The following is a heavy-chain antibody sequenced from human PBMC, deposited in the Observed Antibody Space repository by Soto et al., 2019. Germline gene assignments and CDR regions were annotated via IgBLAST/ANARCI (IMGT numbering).Heavy chain of an antibody. J-gene: IGHJ4*02. CDR1: GFTFSSYA. CDR2: ISGSGGST. D-gene: IGHD2-21*01. CDR3: EPLSCGGDCYDY. Sequence: EVQLLESGGGLVQPGGSLRLSCAASGFTFSSYAMSWVRQAPGKGLEWVSAISGSGGSTYYADSVKGRFTISRDNSKNTLYLLLNSLSAEDTAVYYSEPLSCGGDCYDYWGQGTLVTISS. V-gene: IGHV3-23*01.